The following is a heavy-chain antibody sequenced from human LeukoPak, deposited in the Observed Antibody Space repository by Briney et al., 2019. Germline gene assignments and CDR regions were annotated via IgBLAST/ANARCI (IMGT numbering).Heavy chain of an antibody. J-gene: IGHJ4*02. Sequence: ASVKVSYKASGYTFTSYDINWVRQATGQGLEWMGWMNPNSGNTGYAQKFQGRVTMTRNTSISTAYMELSSLRSEDTAVYYCARGGDSSGFFDYWGQGTLVTVSS. CDR1: GYTFTSYD. CDR3: ARGGDSSGFFDY. D-gene: IGHD3-22*01. CDR2: MNPNSGNT. V-gene: IGHV1-8*01.